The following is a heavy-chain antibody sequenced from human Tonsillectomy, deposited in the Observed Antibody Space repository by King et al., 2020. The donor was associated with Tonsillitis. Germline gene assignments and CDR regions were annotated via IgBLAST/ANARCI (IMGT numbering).Heavy chain of an antibody. D-gene: IGHD4-17*01. CDR2: IYSGGST. Sequence: EVQLVESGGGLIQPGGSLRLSCAASGFTVSSNYMSWVRQAPGKGLEWVSVIYSGGSTYYADSVKGRFTISRDNSKNTLYFQMNSLRAEDTAVYYCARDRIEHADYGSFYYYGMDVWGQGTTVTVSS. J-gene: IGHJ6*02. V-gene: IGHV3-53*01. CDR1: GFTVSSNY. CDR3: ARDRIEHADYGSFYYYGMDV.